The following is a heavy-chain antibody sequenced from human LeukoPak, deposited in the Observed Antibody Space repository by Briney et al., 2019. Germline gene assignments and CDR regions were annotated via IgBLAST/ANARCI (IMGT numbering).Heavy chain of an antibody. CDR1: GLTFINYA. D-gene: IGHD3-3*01. V-gene: IGHV3-23*01. Sequence: AGGSLRLSCAASGLTFINYAMTSVRQPPGNGLEWVSILARMAGKTKYADSVAGRFSTFRVNSPSTLSLHMSSLRTAHTALSFCAKGRRSWQWFLSLNAFDVWGRGTMGTLS. CDR3: AKGRRSWQWFLSLNAFDV. CDR2: LARMAGKT. J-gene: IGHJ3*01.